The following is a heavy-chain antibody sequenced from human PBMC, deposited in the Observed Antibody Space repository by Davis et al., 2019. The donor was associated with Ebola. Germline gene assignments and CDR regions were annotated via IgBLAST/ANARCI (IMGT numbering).Heavy chain of an antibody. V-gene: IGHV3-30*03. CDR2: ISYDGSNK. J-gene: IGHJ4*02. CDR1: GFTFSSYG. D-gene: IGHD5-18*01. Sequence: GGSLRLSCAASGFTFSSYGMHWVRQAPGKGLEWVAVISYDGSNKYYADSVKGRFTISRDNSKNTLYLQMNSLRAEDTAVYYCARDGVFQGYSYGYDYWGQGTLVTVSS. CDR3: ARDGVFQGYSYGYDY.